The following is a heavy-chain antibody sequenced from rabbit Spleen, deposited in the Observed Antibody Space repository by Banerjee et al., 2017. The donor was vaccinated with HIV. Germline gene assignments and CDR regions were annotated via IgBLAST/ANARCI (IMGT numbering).Heavy chain of an antibody. J-gene: IGHJ4*01. CDR3: ARDLVAVIGWNFNL. V-gene: IGHV1S45*01. CDR1: GFSFSAGYY. D-gene: IGHD1-1*01. CDR2: INIVPGKD. Sequence: QEQLVESGGGLVKPGASLTLTCTASGFSFSAGYYMCWVRQAPGKGLEWLACINIVPGKDVYATWAKGRFIMSRTSSTTVTLQMTSLTAADTATYFCARDLVAVIGWNFNLWGQGTLVTVS.